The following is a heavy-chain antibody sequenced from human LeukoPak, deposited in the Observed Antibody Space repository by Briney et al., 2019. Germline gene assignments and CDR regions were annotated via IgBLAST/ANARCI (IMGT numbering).Heavy chain of an antibody. CDR3: AKDRNLLPGVFDY. D-gene: IGHD1-7*01. J-gene: IGHJ4*02. CDR2: ISGSGGST. Sequence: GGSLRLSCAASGFTFSSYAMSWARQAPGKGLEWVSAISGSGGSTYYADSVKGRFTISRDNSKNTLYLQMNSLRAEDTAVYYCAKDRNLLPGVFDYWGQGTLVTVSS. V-gene: IGHV3-23*01. CDR1: GFTFSSYA.